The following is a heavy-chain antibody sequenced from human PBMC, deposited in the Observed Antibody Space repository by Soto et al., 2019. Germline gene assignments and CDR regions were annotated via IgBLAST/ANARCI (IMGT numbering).Heavy chain of an antibody. J-gene: IGHJ6*02. D-gene: IGHD1-1*01. Sequence: GGSMRLSSAASGFNFSSYCVHWVRQAPGKGLEWVAVIWYDGSNKYYADSVKGRFTISRDNSKNTLYLQMNSLRAEDTAVYYCAREKGEGNWNPPFYYYYCCGMDVWGQGTTVTVSS. CDR3: AREKGEGNWNPPFYYYYCCGMDV. V-gene: IGHV3-33*01. CDR1: GFNFSSYC. CDR2: IWYDGSNK.